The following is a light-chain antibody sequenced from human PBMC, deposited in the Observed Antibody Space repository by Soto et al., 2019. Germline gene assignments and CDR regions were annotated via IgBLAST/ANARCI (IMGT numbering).Light chain of an antibody. Sequence: IVMTQSPDSLAVSLGERATINCNSSHILFYSYNNYNYLAWYQQKPGQPPKVLIYWASTRASGVPDRFSGSGSGTEFTLTISSLQAEDVAVYYCQEYLNSLPAFGQGTKVDIK. CDR3: QEYLNSLPA. CDR2: WAS. V-gene: IGKV4-1*01. CDR1: HILFYSYNNYNY. J-gene: IGKJ1*01.